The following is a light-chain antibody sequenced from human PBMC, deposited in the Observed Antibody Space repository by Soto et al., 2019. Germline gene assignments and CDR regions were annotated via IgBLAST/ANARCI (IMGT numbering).Light chain of an antibody. J-gene: IGKJ1*01. CDR1: QDIYSY. Sequence: AIRMTQSPASLSAFRGDRVTITCRTSQDIYSYLDWYQQTLGKAPKLLISRASSLQSGVPSRFSGSGSGTDFNLTISRLQSEDFAIYYCHQYYAFPRTFGQGTKVEIK. CDR2: RAS. V-gene: IGKV1-8*01. CDR3: HQYYAFPRT.